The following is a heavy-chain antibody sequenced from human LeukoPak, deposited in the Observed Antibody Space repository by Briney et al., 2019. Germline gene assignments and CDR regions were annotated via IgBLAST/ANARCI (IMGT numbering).Heavy chain of an antibody. CDR2: IYYSGST. V-gene: IGHV4-39*07. J-gene: IGHJ4*02. CDR3: ARSPLELWFLK. D-gene: IGHD5-18*01. Sequence: PSETLSLTCTVSGGSISSSSYYWGWIRQPPGKGLEWIGSIYYSGSTYYNPSLKSRVTISVDTSKNQFSLKLSSVTAADTAVYYCARSPLELWFLKWGQGTLVTVSS. CDR1: GGSISSSSYY.